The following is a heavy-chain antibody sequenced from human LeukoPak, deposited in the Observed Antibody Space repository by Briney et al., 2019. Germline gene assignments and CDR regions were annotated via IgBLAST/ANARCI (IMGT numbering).Heavy chain of an antibody. CDR2: IYYSGST. J-gene: IGHJ3*02. D-gene: IGHD3-3*01. Sequence: SETLSLTCTVSGGSISSSSYYWGWIRQPPGKGLEWIGSIYYSGSTYYNPSLKSRVTISVDTSKNQFSLKLSSVTAADTAVYYCARPLGVTIFGVVTYKDALDIWGQGTMVTVSS. CDR3: ARPLGVTIFGVVTYKDALDI. V-gene: IGHV4-39*01. CDR1: GGSISSSSYY.